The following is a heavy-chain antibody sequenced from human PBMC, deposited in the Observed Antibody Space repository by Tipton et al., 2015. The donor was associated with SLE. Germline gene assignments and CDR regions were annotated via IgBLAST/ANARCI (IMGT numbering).Heavy chain of an antibody. D-gene: IGHD2-21*01. Sequence: SLRLSCAASGFTFSTYSMNWVRQAPGKGLEWVSSIRSSSSYKYYADPVKGRFTISRDNAKNSLYLQMNSLRAEDTAVYYCAREGGYCGGDCYSHYYYYALDVWGQGTTVTVSS. CDR1: GFTFSTYS. CDR2: IRSSSSYK. J-gene: IGHJ6*02. V-gene: IGHV3-21*01. CDR3: AREGGYCGGDCYSHYYYYALDV.